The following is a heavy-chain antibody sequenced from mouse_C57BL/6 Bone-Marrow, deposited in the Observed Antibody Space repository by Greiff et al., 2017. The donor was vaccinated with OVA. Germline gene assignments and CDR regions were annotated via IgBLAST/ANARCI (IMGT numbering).Heavy chain of an antibody. Sequence: EVKLVESGGGLVQPKGSLKLSCAASGFSFNTYAMNWVRQAPGKGLEWVARIRSKSNNYATYYADSVKDRFTIYRYDSESMLYLQMNNLKTEDTAMDDCVSPIYYGNYGFAYWGQGTLVTVSA. CDR2: IRSKSNNYAT. V-gene: IGHV10-1*01. CDR3: VSPIYYGNYGFAY. D-gene: IGHD2-1*01. J-gene: IGHJ3*01. CDR1: GFSFNTYA.